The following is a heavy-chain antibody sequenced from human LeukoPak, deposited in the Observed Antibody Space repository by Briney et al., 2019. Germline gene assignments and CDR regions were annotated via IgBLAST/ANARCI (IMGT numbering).Heavy chain of an antibody. D-gene: IGHD3-10*01. CDR1: GGTFSSYA. J-gene: IGHJ4*02. CDR3: ARDLVPYGSGNSMGD. Sequence: SVKVSCKASGGTFSSYAISWVRQAPGQGLEWMGGIIPIFGTANYAQKFQGRVTITADESTSTAYMELSSLRSEDTAVYYCARDLVPYGSGNSMGDWGQGTLVTVSS. CDR2: IIPIFGTA. V-gene: IGHV1-69*01.